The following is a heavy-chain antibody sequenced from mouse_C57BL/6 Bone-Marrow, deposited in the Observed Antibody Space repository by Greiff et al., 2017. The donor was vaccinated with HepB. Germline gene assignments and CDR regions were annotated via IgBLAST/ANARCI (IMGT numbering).Heavy chain of an antibody. D-gene: IGHD1-1*01. CDR3: TGGYYGSKDWYFDV. Sequence: EVMLVESGGGLVQPGGSMKLSCVASGFTFSNYWMNWVRQSPEKGLEWVAQIRLKSDNYATHYAESVKGRFTISRDDSKSSVYLQMNNLRAEDTGIYYCTGGYYGSKDWYFDVWGTGTTVTVSS. V-gene: IGHV6-3*01. CDR2: IRLKSDNYAT. J-gene: IGHJ1*03. CDR1: GFTFSNYW.